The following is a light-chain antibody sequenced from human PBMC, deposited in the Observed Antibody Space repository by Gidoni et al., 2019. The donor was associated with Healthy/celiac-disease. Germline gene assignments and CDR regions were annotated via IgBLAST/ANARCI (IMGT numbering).Light chain of an antibody. V-gene: IGKV1-5*01. J-gene: IGKJ4*01. CDR3: QQYNSYGLT. CDR2: DAS. Sequence: DIQMTQSPSTLSASVGDRVTITCRASQSISSWFAWYQQKPGKAPKLLIYDASSLESGVPSRFSGSGSGTEFTLTISSLQPDDFATYYCQQYNSYGLTFGGGTKVEIK. CDR1: QSISSW.